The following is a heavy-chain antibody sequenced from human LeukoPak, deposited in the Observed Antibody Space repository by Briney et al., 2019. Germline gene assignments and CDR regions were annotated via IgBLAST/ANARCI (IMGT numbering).Heavy chain of an antibody. Sequence: KAGGSLRLSCAASGFTFSSYSMNWVRQAPGKGLEWVSSISSSSSYIYYADSVKGRFTISRDNAKNSLYLQMNSLRAEDMAVYYCARDRGDYSFDYGGQEPWSPSPQ. CDR1: GFTFSSYS. CDR3: ARDRGDYSFDY. V-gene: IGHV3-21*01. J-gene: IGHJ4*01. CDR2: ISSSSSYI. D-gene: IGHD2-21*02.